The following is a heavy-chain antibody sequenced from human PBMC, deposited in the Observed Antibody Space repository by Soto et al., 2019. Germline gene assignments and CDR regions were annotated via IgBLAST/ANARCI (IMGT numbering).Heavy chain of an antibody. CDR3: VRDYYDTSGYPNTFDM. Sequence: PGGSLRLSCAASGFTLSRHTMYWVRQAPGKGLEWVSFIGSRTSDIYYADSVKGRFTISRDNAKNSLYLDLTRLRAEDTAVYFCVRDYYDTSGYPNTFDMWGQGTMVTVSS. V-gene: IGHV3-21*01. CDR1: GFTLSRHT. D-gene: IGHD3-22*01. J-gene: IGHJ3*02. CDR2: IGSRTSDI.